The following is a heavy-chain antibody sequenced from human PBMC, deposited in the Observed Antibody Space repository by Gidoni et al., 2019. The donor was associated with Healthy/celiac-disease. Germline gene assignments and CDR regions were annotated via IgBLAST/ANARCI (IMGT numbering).Heavy chain of an antibody. Sequence: QVQLVESGGGVVQPGRSLRLSCAASGFTFSSYGMHWVRQAPGKGLEWVAVIWYDGSNKYYADSVKGRFTISRDNSKNTLYLQMNSLRAEDTAVYYCARAKDIVVVPAATPFVYWGQGTLVTVSS. CDR3: ARAKDIVVVPAATPFVY. J-gene: IGHJ4*02. D-gene: IGHD2-2*01. CDR1: GFTFSSYG. V-gene: IGHV3-33*01. CDR2: IWYDGSNK.